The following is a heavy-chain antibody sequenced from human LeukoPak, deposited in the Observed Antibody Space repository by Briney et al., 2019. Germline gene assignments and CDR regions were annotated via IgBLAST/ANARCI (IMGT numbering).Heavy chain of an antibody. D-gene: IGHD3-10*01. CDR2: IYYGGST. J-gene: IGHJ6*03. CDR3: ARSMVRGVLSYYYMDV. CDR1: GGSISSGGYS. Sequence: PSETLSLTCAVSGGSISSGGYSWSWIRQPPGKGLEWIGYIYYGGSTNYNPSLKSRVTISVDTSKNQFSLKLSSVTAADTAVYYCARSMVRGVLSYYYMDVWGKGTTVTVSS. V-gene: IGHV4-61*08.